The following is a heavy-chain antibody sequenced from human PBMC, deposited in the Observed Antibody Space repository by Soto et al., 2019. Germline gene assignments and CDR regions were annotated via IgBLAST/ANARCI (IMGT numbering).Heavy chain of an antibody. J-gene: IGHJ6*02. CDR3: TRKTPPAGMEV. D-gene: IGHD6-19*01. CDR2: IGSGGDT. V-gene: IGHV3-13*01. Sequence: EVQLVESGGGLVQPGGSLRLSCAASGFTLSSYDIHWVRQATGEGLAWVSGIGSGGDTHYADSVKGRYIISREDGKNSLYLQMTNQTVGDTAVYYCTRKTPPAGMEVWSQGATVTVSS. CDR1: GFTLSSYD.